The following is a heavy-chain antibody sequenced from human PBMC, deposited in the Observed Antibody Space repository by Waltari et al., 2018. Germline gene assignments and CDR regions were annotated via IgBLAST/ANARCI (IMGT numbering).Heavy chain of an antibody. CDR3: ARAYYDFWSGYYNGFDY. CDR2: IYYSGST. J-gene: IGHJ4*02. CDR1: GGSISSGGYY. V-gene: IGHV4-31*03. D-gene: IGHD3-3*01. Sequence: QVQLQESGPGLVKPSQTLSLTCTVSGGSISSGGYYWSWIRKHPGKGLEWIGYIYYSGSTYYNPSLKSRVTISVDTSKNQFSLKLSSVTAADTAVYYCARAYYDFWSGYYNGFDYWGQGTLVTVSS.